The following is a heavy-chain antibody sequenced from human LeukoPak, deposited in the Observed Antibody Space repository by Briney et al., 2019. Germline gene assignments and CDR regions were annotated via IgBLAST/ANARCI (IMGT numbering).Heavy chain of an antibody. J-gene: IGHJ4*02. CDR3: ARDGYSAGAVCYPSRAHLDS. Sequence: GGSLRLSCAASGFTFTNYAFHWVRQAPGKGLEWVALISGDGTQKKFGDSVKGRFTISRDNSKNTLYLQMSSLRPEDTAVFYCARDGYSAGAVCYPSRAHLDSWGQGAVVTVSS. CDR2: ISGDGTQK. V-gene: IGHV3-30*15. CDR1: GFTFTNYA. D-gene: IGHD2-8*02.